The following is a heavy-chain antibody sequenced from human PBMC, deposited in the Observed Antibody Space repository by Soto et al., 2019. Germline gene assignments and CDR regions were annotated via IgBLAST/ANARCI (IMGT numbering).Heavy chain of an antibody. CDR3: ARDKQKPTYYDILTGYYPPHGV. CDR1: GFTFSSYW. V-gene: IGHV3-74*01. Sequence: GGSLRLSCAASGFTFSSYWMHWVRQAPGKGLVWVSRINSDGRSTSYAESVKGRFTISRDNAKNTLYLQMNILRAEDTALYYCARDKQKPTYYDILTGYYPPHGVWGQGT. D-gene: IGHD3-9*01. CDR2: INSDGRST. J-gene: IGHJ6*02.